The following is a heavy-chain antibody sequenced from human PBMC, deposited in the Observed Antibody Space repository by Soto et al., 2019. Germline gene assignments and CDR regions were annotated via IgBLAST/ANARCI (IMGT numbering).Heavy chain of an antibody. CDR3: ARHVHAGHYYYGMDV. CDR2: IYPGDSDT. J-gene: IGHJ6*02. D-gene: IGHD6-6*01. CDR1: GYSFTSYW. Sequence: GESLKISCKGSGYSFTSYWIGWVRQMPGKGLEWMGIIYPGDSDTRYSPSFQGQVTISADKSISTAYLQWSSLKASDTAMYYCARHVHAGHYYYGMDVWGQGTTVTVSS. V-gene: IGHV5-51*01.